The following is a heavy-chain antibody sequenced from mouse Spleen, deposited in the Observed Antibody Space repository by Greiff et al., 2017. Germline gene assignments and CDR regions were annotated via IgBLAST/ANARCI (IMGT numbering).Heavy chain of an antibody. Sequence: EVHLVESGGDLVKPGGSLKLSCAASGFTFSSYGMSWVRQTPDKRLEWVATISSGGSYTYYPDSVKGRFTISRDNAKNTLYLQMSSLKSEDTAMYYCARHRLYAMDYWGQGTSVTVSS. V-gene: IGHV5-6*01. CDR2: ISSGGSYT. J-gene: IGHJ4*01. D-gene: IGHD3-2*02. CDR1: GFTFSSYG. CDR3: ARHRLYAMDY.